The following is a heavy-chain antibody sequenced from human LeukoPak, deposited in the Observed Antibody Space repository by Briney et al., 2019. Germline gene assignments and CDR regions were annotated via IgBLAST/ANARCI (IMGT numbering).Heavy chain of an antibody. V-gene: IGHV3-48*03. J-gene: IGHJ6*03. Sequence: GGSLRLSCAASGFTFRNYEMNWVRQAPGKGLEWIAHISNSGDVIHYADSVEGRFTFSSDNAKNSFSLQMNSLRAEDTAVYYCARDPLTWELNYYYYYMDVWGKGTPVTVSS. CDR1: GFTFRNYE. D-gene: IGHD1-26*01. CDR3: ARDPLTWELNYYYYYMDV. CDR2: ISNSGDVI.